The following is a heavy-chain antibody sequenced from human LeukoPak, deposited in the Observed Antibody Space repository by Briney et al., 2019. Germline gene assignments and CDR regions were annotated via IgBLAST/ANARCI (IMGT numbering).Heavy chain of an antibody. CDR2: IYHRDGST. CDR3: ARDQEAFDY. Sequence: ASVKVSCKASGYSFTSNYIHWVRQAPGQGLEWMGMIYHRDGSTSYAQKFQGRVTVTRGTSTSTVHMKLSGLRSEGTAVYYCARDQEAFDYWGQGTLVTVPS. V-gene: IGHV1-46*01. J-gene: IGHJ4*02. CDR1: GYSFTSNY.